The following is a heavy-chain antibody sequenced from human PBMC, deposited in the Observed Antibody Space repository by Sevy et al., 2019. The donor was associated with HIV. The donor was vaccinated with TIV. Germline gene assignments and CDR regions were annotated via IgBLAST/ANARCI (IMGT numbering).Heavy chain of an antibody. CDR2: ISGSATNA. Sequence: GGSLRLSCAASGLTYTSYAMSWVRQAPGKGLEWVSGISGSATNAYYADSVRGRFTISRDNSKNTLYVQMNSLGAEDTAVYYCAKDLSPWTSGSFDYWGQGTLVTVSS. V-gene: IGHV3-23*01. CDR1: GLTYTSYA. D-gene: IGHD1-26*01. CDR3: AKDLSPWTSGSFDY. J-gene: IGHJ4*02.